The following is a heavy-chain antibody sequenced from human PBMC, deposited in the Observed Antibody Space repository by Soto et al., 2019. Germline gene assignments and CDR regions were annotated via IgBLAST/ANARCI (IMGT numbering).Heavy chain of an antibody. D-gene: IGHD2-15*01. J-gene: IGHJ3*02. CDR3: ARELGYCSGGSCYYAFDI. CDR1: GYTFTSYD. V-gene: IGHV1-8*01. Sequence: QVPLVQSGAEVKKPGASVKVSCKASGYTFTSYDINWVRQATGQGLEWMGWMNPNSGNTGYAQKFQGRVTMTRNTSISTAYMELSSLRSEDTAVYYCARELGYCSGGSCYYAFDIWGQGTMVTVSS. CDR2: MNPNSGNT.